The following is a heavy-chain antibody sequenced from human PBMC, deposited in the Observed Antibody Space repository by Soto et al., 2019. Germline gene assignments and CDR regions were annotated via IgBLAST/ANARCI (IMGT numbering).Heavy chain of an antibody. CDR3: ARWDCSSTSCRSNAFDL. V-gene: IGHV1-18*01. Sequence: QVQLVQSGAEVKKPGASVKVSCKASGYTFISYGISWVRQAPGQGLEWVGWISTYNDNTNYAQKLQGRVTVTTDTSTNTAYMAMRSLRSDDTAGYYCARWDCSSTSCRSNAFDLWGQGTMVTVSS. D-gene: IGHD2-2*01. CDR1: GYTFISYG. J-gene: IGHJ3*01. CDR2: ISTYNDNT.